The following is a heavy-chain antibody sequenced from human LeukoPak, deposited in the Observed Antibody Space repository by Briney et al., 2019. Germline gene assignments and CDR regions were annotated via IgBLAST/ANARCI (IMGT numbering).Heavy chain of an antibody. CDR1: GGSISSYY. CDR3: AREKRTKGYYYYMDV. CDR2: IYYSGST. V-gene: IGHV4-59*01. D-gene: IGHD2-8*01. Sequence: SETLSLTCTVSGGSISSYYWSWIRQPPGKGLGWIGYIYYSGSTNYNPSLKSRVTISVDTSKNQFSLKLSSVTAADTAVYYCAREKRTKGYYYYMDVWGKGTTVTVSS. J-gene: IGHJ6*03.